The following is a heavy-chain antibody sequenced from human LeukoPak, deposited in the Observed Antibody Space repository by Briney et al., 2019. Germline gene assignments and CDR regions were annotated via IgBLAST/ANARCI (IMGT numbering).Heavy chain of an antibody. J-gene: IGHJ3*02. V-gene: IGHV3-21*01. Sequence: PGGSLRLSCAASGFTFSSYSMNWVRQAPGKGLEWVSSISSSSSYIYYADSVKGRFTISRDNAKNSLYLQMNSLRAEDTAVYYCARADSNCSSTSCYAFDIWGQGTMVTVSS. D-gene: IGHD2-2*01. CDR3: ARADSNCSSTSCYAFDI. CDR2: ISSSSSYI. CDR1: GFTFSSYS.